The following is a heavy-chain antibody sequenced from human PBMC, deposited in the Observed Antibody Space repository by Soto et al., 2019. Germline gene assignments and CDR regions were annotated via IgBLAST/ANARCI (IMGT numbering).Heavy chain of an antibody. CDR3: ARGLAPTIFGAVPTPNWFDP. V-gene: IGHV4-34*01. CDR2: INHSGST. Sequence: SATLSRTCALHAGYFSGYYWSWIRLAPGKGLEWIGEINHSGSTNYNPSLKSRVTISVDTSKNQFSLKLNSVTAADTAVLYCARGLAPTIFGAVPTPNWFDPWAQGTLVTVSS. D-gene: IGHD3-3*01. CDR1: AGYFSGYY. J-gene: IGHJ5*02.